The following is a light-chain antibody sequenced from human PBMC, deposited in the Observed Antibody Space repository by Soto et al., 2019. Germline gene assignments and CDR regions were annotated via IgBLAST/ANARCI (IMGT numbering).Light chain of an antibody. CDR3: QKYNSAPSLT. V-gene: IGKV1-27*01. CDR1: QGISNF. CDR2: AAS. Sequence: DIKMTQSPSSLSASVGDRVTITCRASQGISNFLAWYQQRPGKVPKVLIYAASTLQSGVPSRFSGSGSGTDFTLTISSLQPEDVATYYCQKYNSAPSLTFGGGTKVEIK. J-gene: IGKJ4*01.